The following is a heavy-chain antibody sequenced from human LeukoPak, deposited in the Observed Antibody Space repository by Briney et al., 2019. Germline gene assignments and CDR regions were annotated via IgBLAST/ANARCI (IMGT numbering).Heavy chain of an antibody. V-gene: IGHV5-51*01. CDR1: GSRFTSYW. CDR3: ARAPVATKEYYFDY. Sequence: GESLKISCKGSGSRFTSYWIGWVRQMPGKGLEWMGIIYPGDSDTRYSPSFQGQVTISAGKSISTAYLQWSSLKASDTAMYYCARAPVATKEYYFDYWGQGTLVTVSS. CDR2: IYPGDSDT. J-gene: IGHJ4*02. D-gene: IGHD5-12*01.